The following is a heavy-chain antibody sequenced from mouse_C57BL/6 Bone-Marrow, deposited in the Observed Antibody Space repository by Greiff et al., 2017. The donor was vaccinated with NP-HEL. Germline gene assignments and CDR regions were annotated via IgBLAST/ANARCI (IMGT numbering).Heavy chain of an antibody. CDR1: GFSLTSYG. CDR3: AKKTYDYGWFAY. J-gene: IGHJ3*01. CDR2: IWRGGST. D-gene: IGHD2-4*01. Sequence: VMLVESGPGLVQPSQSLSITCTVSGFSLTSYGVHWVRQSPGKGLEWLGVIWRGGSTDYNAAFMSRLSITKDNSKSQVFLKMNSLQADDTAIYYCAKKTYDYGWFAYWGQGTLVTVSA. V-gene: IGHV2-5*01.